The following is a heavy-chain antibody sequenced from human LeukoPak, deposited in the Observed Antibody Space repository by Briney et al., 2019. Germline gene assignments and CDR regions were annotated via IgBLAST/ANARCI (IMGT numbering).Heavy chain of an antibody. V-gene: IGHV3-53*01. CDR3: AREWYYYGSGSPYYYSMDV. J-gene: IGHJ6*02. CDR2: IYSGGST. D-gene: IGHD3-10*01. Sequence: GGSLRLSCAASGFTVSSNYMSWVRQAPGKGLEWVSVIYSGGSTYYADSVKGRFTISRDNSKNTLYLQMNSLRAEDTAVYYCAREWYYYGSGSPYYYSMDVWGQGTTVTVSS. CDR1: GFTVSSNY.